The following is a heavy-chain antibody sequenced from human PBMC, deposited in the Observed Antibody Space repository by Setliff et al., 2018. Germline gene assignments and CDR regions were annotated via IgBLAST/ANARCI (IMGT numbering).Heavy chain of an antibody. CDR2: ISYDGSNK. CDR1: GFTFSSYA. Sequence: GGSLRLSCAASGFTFSSYAMHWVRQAPGKGLEWVAVISYDGSNKYYADSVKGRFTISRDISKSTLYLQMSSLRSEDTAVYYCARGPREGSGSYYTPGYYYMDVWGKGTTVTVSS. V-gene: IGHV3-30-3*01. CDR3: ARGPREGSGSYYTPGYYYMDV. D-gene: IGHD3-10*01. J-gene: IGHJ6*03.